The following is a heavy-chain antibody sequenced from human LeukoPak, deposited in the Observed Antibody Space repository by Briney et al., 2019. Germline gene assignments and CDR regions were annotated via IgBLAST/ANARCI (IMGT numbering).Heavy chain of an antibody. Sequence: GASVKVSCKASGGTFSSYAISWVRQAPGQGLEWMGGIIPIFGTANYAQKFQGRVTITTDGSTSTAYMELSSLRSEDTAVYYCARCEGYCSSTSCSRAYNWFDPWGQGTLVTVSS. CDR2: IIPIFGTA. CDR1: GGTFSSYA. D-gene: IGHD2-2*01. CDR3: ARCEGYCSSTSCSRAYNWFDP. V-gene: IGHV1-69*05. J-gene: IGHJ5*02.